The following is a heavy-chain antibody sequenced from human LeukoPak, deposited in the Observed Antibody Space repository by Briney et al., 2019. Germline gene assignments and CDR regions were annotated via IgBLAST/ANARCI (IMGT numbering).Heavy chain of an antibody. V-gene: IGHV4-31*03. Sequence: PSETLSLTCTVSGGSISSGGYYWSWIRQHPGKGLEWIGYIYYSGSPYYNPSLKSRVTISVDTSKNQFSLKLSSVTAADTAVYYCARVEGYCSGGSCYAVPYYFDYWGQGTLVTVSS. CDR3: ARVEGYCSGGSCYAVPYYFDY. J-gene: IGHJ4*02. CDR1: GGSISSGGYY. D-gene: IGHD2-15*01. CDR2: IYYSGSP.